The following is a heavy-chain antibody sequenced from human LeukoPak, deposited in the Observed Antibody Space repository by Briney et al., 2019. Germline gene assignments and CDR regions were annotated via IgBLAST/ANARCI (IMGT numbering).Heavy chain of an antibody. J-gene: IGHJ4*02. D-gene: IGHD3-22*01. CDR1: GFTFNSYA. CDR2: ISGSGGST. CDR3: AKDRAMGYYDSSGYEYLDY. Sequence: GGSLRLSCAASGFTFNSYAMSWVRQAPGKGREWVSAISGSGGSTYYADSVKGRFTISRDNSKHTLYLQMNSLRAEDTAVYYCAKDRAMGYYDSSGYEYLDYWGQGTLVIVSS. V-gene: IGHV3-23*01.